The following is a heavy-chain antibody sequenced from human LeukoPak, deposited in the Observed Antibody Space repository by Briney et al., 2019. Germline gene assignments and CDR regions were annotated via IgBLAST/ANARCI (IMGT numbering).Heavy chain of an antibody. V-gene: IGHV1-2*02. J-gene: IGHJ1*01. CDR1: GYTFTGYN. CDR3: ARDSYYDSSGYYSSEYFQH. D-gene: IGHD3-22*01. CDR2: INPNSGGT. Sequence: GASVKVSCKASGYTFTGYNMHWVRQAPGQGLEWMGWINPNSGGTNYAQKFQGRVTMTRDTSISTACMELSRLRSDDTAVYYCARDSYYDSSGYYSSEYFQHWGQGTLVTVSS.